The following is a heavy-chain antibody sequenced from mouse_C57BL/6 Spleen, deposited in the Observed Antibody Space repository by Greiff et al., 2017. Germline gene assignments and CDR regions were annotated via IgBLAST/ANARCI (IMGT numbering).Heavy chain of an antibody. CDR3: ARGGYYGSSSLFDY. Sequence: QVQLKQSGAELVKPGASVKISCKASGYAFSSYWMNWVKQRPGKGLEWIGQIYPGDGDTNYNGKFKGKATLTADKSSSTAYMQLSSLTSEDSAVYFGARGGYYGSSSLFDYWGQGTTLTVSS. J-gene: IGHJ2*01. CDR2: IYPGDGDT. D-gene: IGHD1-1*01. CDR1: GYAFSSYW. V-gene: IGHV1-80*01.